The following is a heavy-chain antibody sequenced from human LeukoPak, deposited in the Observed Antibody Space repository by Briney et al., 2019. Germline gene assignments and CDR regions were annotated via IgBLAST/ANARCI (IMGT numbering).Heavy chain of an antibody. CDR3: AKDQLYRLLTFYWFDP. V-gene: IGHV3-30*02. D-gene: IGHD2-2*01. CDR1: GFTFSSYG. J-gene: IGHJ5*02. CDR2: IRSDGSNK. Sequence: PGGSLRLSCAASGFTFSSYGMHWVRQAPGKGLEWVAFIRSDGSNKYYADSAKGRFTISRDNSKNTLYLQMNSLRAEDTAVYYCAKDQLYRLLTFYWFDPWGQGTLVTVSS.